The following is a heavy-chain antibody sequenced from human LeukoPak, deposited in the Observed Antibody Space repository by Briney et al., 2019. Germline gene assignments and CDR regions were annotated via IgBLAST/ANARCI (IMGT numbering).Heavy chain of an antibody. J-gene: IGHJ4*02. CDR3: ARDSCSGGSCYSDYFDY. CDR2: IYHSGST. CDR1: GGSISSYY. Sequence: SETLSLTCTVSGGSISSYYWSWIRQPPGKGLEWIGSIYHSGSTYYNPSLKSRVTISVDTSKNQFSLKLSSVTAADTAVYYCARDSCSGGSCYSDYFDYWGQGTLVTVSS. D-gene: IGHD2-15*01. V-gene: IGHV4-38-2*02.